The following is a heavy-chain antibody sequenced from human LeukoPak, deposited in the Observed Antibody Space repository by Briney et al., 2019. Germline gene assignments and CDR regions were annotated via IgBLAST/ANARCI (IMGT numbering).Heavy chain of an antibody. CDR3: AKDSPDTPSDPFDAFDL. V-gene: IGHV3-23*01. Sequence: PGGSLRLSCAASGFTFSSYAMSWVRQAPGKGLEWVSAISGSGGSTYYADSVKGRFTISRDNSKNTLYLQMNSLRAEDTAVYYCAKDSPDTPSDPFDAFDLWGQGTMVTVSS. CDR2: ISGSGGST. J-gene: IGHJ3*01. D-gene: IGHD2-15*01. CDR1: GFTFSSYA.